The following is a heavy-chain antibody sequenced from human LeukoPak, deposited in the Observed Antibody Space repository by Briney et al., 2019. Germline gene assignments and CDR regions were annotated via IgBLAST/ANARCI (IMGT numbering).Heavy chain of an antibody. D-gene: IGHD4-17*01. Sequence: GGSLRLSCAASGFTFSSYWMHWVRQAPGKGLVWVSRISSDGSSTNYADSVKGRFTISRDNAKNTLYLQMNSLRAEDTAVYYCAKLVDGDYEDAFDIWGQGTMVTVSS. CDR2: ISSDGSST. V-gene: IGHV3-74*01. CDR1: GFTFSSYW. J-gene: IGHJ3*02. CDR3: AKLVDGDYEDAFDI.